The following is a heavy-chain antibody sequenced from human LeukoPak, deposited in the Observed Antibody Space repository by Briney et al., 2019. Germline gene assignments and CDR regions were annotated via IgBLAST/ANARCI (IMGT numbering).Heavy chain of an antibody. J-gene: IGHJ3*02. D-gene: IGHD3-16*01. CDR3: AHKGYAYDAFDI. V-gene: IGHV2-5*02. CDR1: GFSLTTSGVG. CDR2: LYWDDDR. Sequence: ESGPTLVKPTQTLTLTCTFSGFSLTTSGVGVGWIRQPPEKALEWLALLYWDDDRRYSPSLKSRLTITKDTSKNQVVLTMTNMDPVDTATYYCAHKGYAYDAFDIWGQGTMVTVSS.